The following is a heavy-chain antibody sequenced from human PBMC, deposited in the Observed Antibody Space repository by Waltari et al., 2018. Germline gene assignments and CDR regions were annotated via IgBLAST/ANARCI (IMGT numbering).Heavy chain of an antibody. CDR3: ARAKASNYYGSGSYYDNWFDP. J-gene: IGHJ5*02. D-gene: IGHD3-10*01. CDR1: GGSISSYY. Sequence: QVQLQESGPGLVKPSETLSLTCTVSGGSISSYYWSWIRQPPGKGLGWIGYIYYSGSTNYNPSLKSRVTISVDTSKNQFSLKLSSVTAADTAVYYCARAKASNYYGSGSYYDNWFDPWGQGTLVTVSS. V-gene: IGHV4-59*01. CDR2: IYYSGST.